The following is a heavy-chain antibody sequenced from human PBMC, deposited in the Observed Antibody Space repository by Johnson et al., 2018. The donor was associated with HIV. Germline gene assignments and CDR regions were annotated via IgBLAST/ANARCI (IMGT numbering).Heavy chain of an antibody. V-gene: IGHV3-30*04. CDR1: GFTFSSYA. CDR3: ARDLDWGRQSGAFDI. CDR2: ISYDGGNK. J-gene: IGHJ3*02. D-gene: IGHD7-27*01. Sequence: QVQLVESGGGVVQPGRSLRLSFAASGFTFSSYALYWVRQVPGKGLEWVATISYDGGNKYYADSVKGRFTISRDNSKNTLFLQMNSLRDEDTALYYCARDLDWGRQSGAFDIWGQGTMVTVSS.